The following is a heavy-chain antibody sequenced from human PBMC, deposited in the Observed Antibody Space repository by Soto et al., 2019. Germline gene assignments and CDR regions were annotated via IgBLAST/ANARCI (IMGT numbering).Heavy chain of an antibody. V-gene: IGHV4-59*08. CDR1: GGSISSYY. Sequence: TAETLSLTCTVSGGSISSYYWSWIRQPPGKGLEWIGYIYYSGSTNYNPSLKSRVTISADTSKNQFSLKLSSVTAADTAVYYCARHIAAAGRDYWGQGTLVTVSS. D-gene: IGHD6-13*01. CDR2: IYYSGST. CDR3: ARHIAAAGRDY. J-gene: IGHJ4*02.